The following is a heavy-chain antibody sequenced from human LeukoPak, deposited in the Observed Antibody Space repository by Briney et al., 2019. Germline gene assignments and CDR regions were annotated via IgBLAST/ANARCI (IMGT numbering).Heavy chain of an antibody. CDR3: ARDPPWYYDSSGFFWFDP. CDR2: IYSGGST. V-gene: IGHV3-53*01. D-gene: IGHD3-22*01. Sequence: GGSLRLSCAASGFTVSSNYMNWVRQAPGKGLEWVSVIYSGGSTYYADSVKGRFTISRDNSKNTLYLQMNSLRAEDTAVYYCARDPPWYYDSSGFFWFDPWGQGTLVTVSS. CDR1: GFTVSSNY. J-gene: IGHJ5*02.